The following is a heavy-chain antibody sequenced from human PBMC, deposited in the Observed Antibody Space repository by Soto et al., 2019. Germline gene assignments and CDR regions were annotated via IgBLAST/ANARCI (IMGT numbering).Heavy chain of an antibody. J-gene: IGHJ4*02. V-gene: IGHV3-21*01. CDR3: ARVFSLNYDSTPAPDDY. CDR2: ISSSSSYI. CDR1: GFTFSSYS. Sequence: GGSLRLSCAASGFTFSSYSMNWVRQAPGKGLEWVSSISSSSSYIYYADSVKGRFTISRDNAKNSLYLQMNSLRAEDTAVYYCARVFSLNYDSTPAPDDYWGQGTLVTVSS. D-gene: IGHD3-22*01.